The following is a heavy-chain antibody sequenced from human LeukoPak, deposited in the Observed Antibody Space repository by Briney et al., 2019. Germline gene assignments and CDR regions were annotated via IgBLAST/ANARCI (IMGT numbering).Heavy chain of an antibody. V-gene: IGHV1-2*02. D-gene: IGHD2-2*01. J-gene: IGHJ4*02. Sequence: GASVKVSCKASGYTFIGYYIHWVRQAPGQGLEWMGWINPNSGGTNYAQKFQGRVTMTRDTSISTAYMELSRLISDDTAVYHCARAHCSSTNCYQFDYWGQGTLFTVSS. CDR2: INPNSGGT. CDR1: GYTFIGYY. CDR3: ARAHCSSTNCYQFDY.